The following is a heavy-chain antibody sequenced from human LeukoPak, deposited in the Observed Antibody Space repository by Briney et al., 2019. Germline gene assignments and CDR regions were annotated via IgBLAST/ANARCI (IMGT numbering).Heavy chain of an antibody. D-gene: IGHD2-15*01. V-gene: IGHV4-34*01. CDR2: IYHSGST. CDR1: GGSFSGYY. CDR3: ASTYCSGGSCYIDY. J-gene: IGHJ4*02. Sequence: SETLSLTCAVYGGSFSGYYWSWIRQPPGKGLEWIGSIYHSGSTYYNPSLKSRVTISVDTSKNQFSLKLSSVTAADTAVYYCASTYCSGGSCYIDYWGQGTLVTVSS.